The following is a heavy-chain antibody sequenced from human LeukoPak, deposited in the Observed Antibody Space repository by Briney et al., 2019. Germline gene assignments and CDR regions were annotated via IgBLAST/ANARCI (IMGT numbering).Heavy chain of an antibody. Sequence: GGSLRLSCAASGFAFGGSGMHWVRQAPGKGLEWVAVISYDGSNKFYADSVKGRFTISRDNSKNTLDLQLNSLKTEDTAVYYCAKDAGVDYAGWFDPWGQGTLVTVSS. CDR2: ISYDGSNK. D-gene: IGHD3-16*01. J-gene: IGHJ5*02. CDR1: GFAFGGSG. V-gene: IGHV3-30*18. CDR3: AKDAGVDYAGWFDP.